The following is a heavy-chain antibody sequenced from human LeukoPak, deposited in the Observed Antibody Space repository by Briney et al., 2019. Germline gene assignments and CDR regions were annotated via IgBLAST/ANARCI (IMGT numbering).Heavy chain of an antibody. Sequence: GGSLRLSCAASGFTFSSSSMNWVRQAPGKGLEWVSYSSTSSTIYYADSVKGRFTISRDNAKNSLYLQMNSLRAEDTAVYYCAKDTPILTGYYDYWGQGTLVTVSS. D-gene: IGHD3-9*01. CDR1: GFTFSSSS. CDR2: SSTSSTI. V-gene: IGHV3-48*04. J-gene: IGHJ4*02. CDR3: AKDTPILTGYYDY.